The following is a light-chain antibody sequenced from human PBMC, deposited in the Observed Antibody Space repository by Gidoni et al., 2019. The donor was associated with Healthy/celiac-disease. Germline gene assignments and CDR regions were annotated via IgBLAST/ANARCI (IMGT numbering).Light chain of an antibody. CDR2: GNS. CDR3: QSYDSSLSGLWV. Sequence: QSVLTQPPSVSGATGQRVTISCTGSSSNIGAGYDVHWYQQLPGTAPKLLISGNSNRPSGVPDRFSGSKSGTSASLAIPGLQAEDEADYYCQSYDSSLSGLWVFGGGTKLTVL. CDR1: SSNIGAGYD. V-gene: IGLV1-40*01. J-gene: IGLJ3*02.